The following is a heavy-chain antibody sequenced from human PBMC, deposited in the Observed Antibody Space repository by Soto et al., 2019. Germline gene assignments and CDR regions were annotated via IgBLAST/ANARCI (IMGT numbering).Heavy chain of an antibody. CDR1: GDTFSSYA. CDR3: ARVSPRGTGTNPYYYGMDV. V-gene: IGHV1-69*06. CDR2: IIPISGTA. D-gene: IGHD1-7*01. Sequence: GASVKVSCKASGDTFSSYAISWVRQAPGQGLEWMGGIIPISGTANHAQKFQGRVTITADKSTTTAYMELSSLRCEDTAVYYCARVSPRGTGTNPYYYGMDVWGQGTTVTVSS. J-gene: IGHJ6*02.